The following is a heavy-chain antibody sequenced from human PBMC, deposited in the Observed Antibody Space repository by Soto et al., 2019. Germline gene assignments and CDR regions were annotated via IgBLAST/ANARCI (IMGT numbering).Heavy chain of an antibody. V-gene: IGHV4-59*01. J-gene: IGHJ5*02. Sequence: SETLSLTCTVSGGSISSYYWSWIRQPPGKGLEWIGYIYYSGSTNYNPSLKSRVTISVDTSKNQFSLKLSSVTAADTAVYYCARRAWGENGGKVDPWGQGILVTVSS. CDR3: ARRAWGENGGKVDP. CDR2: IYYSGST. CDR1: GGSISSYY. D-gene: IGHD3-16*01.